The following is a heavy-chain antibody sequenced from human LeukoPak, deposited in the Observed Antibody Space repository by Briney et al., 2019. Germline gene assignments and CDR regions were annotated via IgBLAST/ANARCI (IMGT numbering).Heavy chain of an antibody. V-gene: IGHV1-46*01. Sequence: ASVKVSCKASGYIFTSYFMHWVRQAPGQGLEWMGLINPSGGSTRYAQKFQGRVTMTRDMSTSTVYMELSSLRSEDTAVYYCARALPHRRLMDTTMEQHWFGHWGQGTLVTVSS. CDR1: GYIFTSYF. D-gene: IGHD5-18*01. CDR3: ARALPHRRLMDTTMEQHWFGH. CDR2: INPSGGST. J-gene: IGHJ5*02.